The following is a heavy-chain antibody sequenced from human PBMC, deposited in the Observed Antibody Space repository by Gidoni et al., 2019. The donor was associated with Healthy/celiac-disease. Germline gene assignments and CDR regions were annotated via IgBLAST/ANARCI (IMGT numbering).Heavy chain of an antibody. CDR3: AKDSVGGSSGWYSSSFFCAFDI. V-gene: IGHV3-23*01. CDR2: IGGSGGST. CDR1: VFTFSSYA. D-gene: IGHD6-19*01. Sequence: EVHLLESGGGFVQPGGSLRLSCAASVFTFSSYAMICVRQSPGKGLGWGSAIGGSGGSTYNAESVEDRFTISRDNSKNTLYMQMNSLRDEDTAVYYCAKDSVGGSSGWYSSSFFCAFDIWGQGTMVTVSS. J-gene: IGHJ3*02.